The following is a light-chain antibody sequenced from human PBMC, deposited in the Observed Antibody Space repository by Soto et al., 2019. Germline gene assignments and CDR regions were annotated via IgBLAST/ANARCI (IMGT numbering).Light chain of an antibody. Sequence: DIQMTQSPRFLSASVGDRVTITCRASQNIRTYLTWYQPIPGKRPTVLIYAASTLPSGVSSRFSGSGTWTEFTLTISRLQPDDVATDYCQQYNSYPWTFGQGTKVDIK. CDR2: AAS. CDR1: QNIRTY. V-gene: IGKV1-9*01. J-gene: IGKJ1*01. CDR3: QQYNSYPWT.